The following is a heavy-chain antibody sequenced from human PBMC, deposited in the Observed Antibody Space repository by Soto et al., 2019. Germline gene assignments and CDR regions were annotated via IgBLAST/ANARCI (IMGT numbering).Heavy chain of an antibody. CDR3: SRTRSAWSDFHYYSLYV. CDR1: GFTFNSYG. J-gene: IGHJ6*02. Sequence: QVQLVESGGGVVQPGRSLRLSCAASGFTFNSYGMHWVRQGPGNGLEWVAFISYDSTKTYYADTVKGRFTISRDNSNSALYVQMNSLTGEDTAVYYCSRTRSAWSDFHYYSLYVWGQGTTVTVSS. D-gene: IGHD1-26*01. V-gene: IGHV3-30*03. CDR2: ISYDSTKT.